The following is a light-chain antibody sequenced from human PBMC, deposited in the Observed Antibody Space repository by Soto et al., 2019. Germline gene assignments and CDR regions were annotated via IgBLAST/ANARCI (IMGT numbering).Light chain of an antibody. CDR2: GNS. CDR3: QSYDSSLSGYV. V-gene: IGLV1-40*01. Sequence: QSVLTQPPSVSGAPGQRVTISCTGSSSNIGAGYDVHGYQQLPGTAPKLLIYGNSNRPEGVPDRFSGSKSGTSASLAITGLQAEDEADYYCQSYDSSLSGYVFGTGTKLTVL. CDR1: SSNIGAGYD. J-gene: IGLJ1*01.